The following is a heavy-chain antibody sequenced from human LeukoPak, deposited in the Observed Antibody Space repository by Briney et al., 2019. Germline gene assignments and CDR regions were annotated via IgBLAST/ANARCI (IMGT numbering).Heavy chain of an antibody. D-gene: IGHD2-2*01. J-gene: IGHJ5*02. CDR2: IYYSGST. Sequence: PSETLSPTCTVSGGSISSYYWSWIRQPPGKGLEWIGYIYYSGSTNYNPSLKSRVTISVDTSKNQFSPKLSSVTAADTAVYYCAAYCSSTSCSTTTNWFDPWGQGTLVTVSS. CDR1: GGSISSYY. CDR3: AAYCSSTSCSTTTNWFDP. V-gene: IGHV4-59*08.